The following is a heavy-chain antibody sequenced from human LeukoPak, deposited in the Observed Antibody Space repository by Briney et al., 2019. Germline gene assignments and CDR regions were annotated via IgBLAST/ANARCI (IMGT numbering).Heavy chain of an antibody. Sequence: SEILSLTCTVSGGSISSYYWSWIRQPAGKGLEWIGRIYTSGSTNYNPSLKSRVTMSVDTSKNQFSLKLSSVAAADTAVYYCARERMDYYDSSGYLDYWGQGTLVTVSS. CDR2: IYTSGST. D-gene: IGHD3-22*01. J-gene: IGHJ4*02. CDR3: ARERMDYYDSSGYLDY. CDR1: GGSISSYY. V-gene: IGHV4-4*07.